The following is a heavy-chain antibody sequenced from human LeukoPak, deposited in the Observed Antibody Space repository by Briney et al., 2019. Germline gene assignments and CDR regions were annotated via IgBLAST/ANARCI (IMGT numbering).Heavy chain of an antibody. J-gene: IGHJ4*02. Sequence: GASVKVSCKASGGTFSSYAISWVRQAPGQGLEWMGRINPNSGGTDYAQKFQGRVTMTRDTSVNTAYMGLSRLGSDDTAVYYCAIQSIVPRPGYWGQGTLVTVSS. CDR1: GGTFSSYA. D-gene: IGHD6-6*01. CDR3: AIQSIVPRPGY. V-gene: IGHV1-2*06. CDR2: INPNSGGT.